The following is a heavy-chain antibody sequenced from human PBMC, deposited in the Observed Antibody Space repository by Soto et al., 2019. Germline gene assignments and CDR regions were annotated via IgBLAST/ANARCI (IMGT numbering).Heavy chain of an antibody. J-gene: IGHJ3*02. Sequence: PGGSLRLSCAASGFTFSSYAMSWVRQAPGKGLEWVSAISGSGGSTYYADSVKGRFTISRDNSKNTLYLQMNSLRAEDTAVYCCAKGGYCSSTSRYTPDDAFDIWGQGTMVTVSS. CDR2: ISGSGGST. V-gene: IGHV3-23*01. CDR3: AKGGYCSSTSRYTPDDAFDI. CDR1: GFTFSSYA. D-gene: IGHD2-2*02.